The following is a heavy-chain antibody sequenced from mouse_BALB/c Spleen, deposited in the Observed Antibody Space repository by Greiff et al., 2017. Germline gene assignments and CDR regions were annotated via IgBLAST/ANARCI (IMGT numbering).Heavy chain of an antibody. CDR3: ARSGLSLLRPWFAY. CDR2: ISSGSSTI. Sequence: EVKLMESGGGLVQPGGSRKLSCAASGFTFSSFRMHWVRQAPEKGLEWVAYISSGSSTIYYADTVKGRFTISRDNPKNTLFLQMTSLRSEDTAMYYCARSGLSLLRPWFAYWGQGTLVTVSA. D-gene: IGHD1-2*01. J-gene: IGHJ3*01. V-gene: IGHV5-17*02. CDR1: GFTFSSFR.